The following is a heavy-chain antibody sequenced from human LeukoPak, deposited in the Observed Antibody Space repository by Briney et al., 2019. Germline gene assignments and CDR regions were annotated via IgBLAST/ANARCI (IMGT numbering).Heavy chain of an antibody. CDR1: GGSISSYY. CDR3: ARYGFTGGYYFLDY. V-gene: IGHV4-59*08. CDR2: IYYSGST. J-gene: IGHJ4*02. Sequence: SETLSLTCTVSGGSISSYYWSWIRQPPGRGLEWIGYIYYSGSTNYNTSLKSRVTISVDTSKNQFSLKLSSVTAADTAVYYCARYGFTGGYYFLDYWGQGTLVTVSS. D-gene: IGHD3-22*01.